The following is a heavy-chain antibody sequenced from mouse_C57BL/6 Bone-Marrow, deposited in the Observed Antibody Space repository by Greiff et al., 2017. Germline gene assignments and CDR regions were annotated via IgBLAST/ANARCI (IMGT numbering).Heavy chain of an antibody. J-gene: IGHJ3*01. D-gene: IGHD2-2*01. V-gene: IGHV1-59*01. CDR3: ARCPMVTTGFAY. CDR2: IDPSDSYT. CDR1: GYTFTSYW. Sequence: QVQLQQPGAELVRPGTSVKLSCKASGYTFTSYWMHWVKQRPGQGLEWIGVIDPSDSYTNYNQKFKGKATLTVDTSSSTAYMQLSSLTSEDSAVYYCARCPMVTTGFAYWGKGTLVTVSA.